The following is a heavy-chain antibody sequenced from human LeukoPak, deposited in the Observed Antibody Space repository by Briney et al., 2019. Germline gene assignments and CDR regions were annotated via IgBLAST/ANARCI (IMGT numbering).Heavy chain of an antibody. CDR2: IIPILGMA. V-gene: IGHV1-69*04. J-gene: IGHJ5*02. CDR1: GGTFSSYA. CDR3: ARGPNWFDP. Sequence: GASVKVSCKASGGTFSSYAISWVRQAPGQGLEWMGRIIPILGMANYAQKFQGRVTITADKSTSTAYMELSSLRSEDTAVYYCARGPNWFDPWGQGTLVTVSS.